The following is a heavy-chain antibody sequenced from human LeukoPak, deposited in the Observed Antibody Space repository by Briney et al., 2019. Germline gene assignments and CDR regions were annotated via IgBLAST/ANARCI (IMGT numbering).Heavy chain of an antibody. Sequence: GGSLRLSCAASGFSFRTYWMTWVRQAPGKGLDWVANLSPEGSDKFYVDSVKGRFTIFRDNAKSSVYLQMSSLRVEDTAVYYCARDAYTSASDSWGQGTLVSVSS. J-gene: IGHJ5*01. V-gene: IGHV3-7*01. D-gene: IGHD3-16*01. CDR2: LSPEGSDK. CDR3: ARDAYTSASDS. CDR1: GFSFRTYW.